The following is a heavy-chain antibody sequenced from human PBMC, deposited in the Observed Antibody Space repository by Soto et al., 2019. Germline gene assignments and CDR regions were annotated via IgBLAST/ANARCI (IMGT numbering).Heavy chain of an antibody. V-gene: IGHV1-3*01. Sequence: QVQLVQSGAEVKKPGASVKVSCKASGYTFTSYAMHWVRQAPGQRLEWMGWIIAGNGNTKYSQTFQGRVTITRDTSASTAYMELSSLRSEDTAVYYCAREMVRGVIDDYWGQGTLVNVSS. CDR1: GYTFTSYA. CDR2: IIAGNGNT. CDR3: AREMVRGVIDDY. J-gene: IGHJ4*02. D-gene: IGHD3-10*01.